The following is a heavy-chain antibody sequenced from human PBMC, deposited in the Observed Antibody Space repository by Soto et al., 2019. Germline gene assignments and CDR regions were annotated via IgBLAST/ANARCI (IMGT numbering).Heavy chain of an antibody. CDR3: ASGIQLWLRRINTGYSG. D-gene: IGHD5-18*01. J-gene: IGHJ4*02. Sequence: QVQLVQSGAEVKKPESSVKVSCKAPVGTFSTYAISWVRQAPGQGLEWMGGIIPMFGTANYAQRFQDRVTITADESKTTGYMELSSLRSEDAAVYFCASGIQLWLRRINTGYSGWGQGTLVTVSS. CDR2: IIPMFGTA. V-gene: IGHV1-69*12. CDR1: VGTFSTYA.